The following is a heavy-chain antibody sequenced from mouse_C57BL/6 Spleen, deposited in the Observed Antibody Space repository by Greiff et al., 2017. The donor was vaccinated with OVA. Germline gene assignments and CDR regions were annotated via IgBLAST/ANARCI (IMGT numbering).Heavy chain of an antibody. V-gene: IGHV5-9-1*02. CDR1: GFTFSSYA. CDR3: RRDGLLLGAMDY. CDR2: ISSGGDYI. Sequence: EVKLVESGEGLVKPGGSLKLSCAASGFTFSSYALSWVRQTPEKRLEWVAYISSGGDYIYYAATVKGRFTISSDNARNTLYLQMSSLTSEDTAMYYCRRDGLLLGAMDYWGQGTSVTVSS. J-gene: IGHJ4*01. D-gene: IGHD3-3*01.